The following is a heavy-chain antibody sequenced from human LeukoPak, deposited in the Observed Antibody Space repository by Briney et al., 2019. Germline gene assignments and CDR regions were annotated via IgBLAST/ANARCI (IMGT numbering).Heavy chain of an antibody. Sequence: GGSLRLSCAASAFTFSSYSMNWVRQAPGKGLEWVSSISSSGSYIYYADSVKGRFTISRDNAKNSLYLQMNSLRAEDTAVYYCATRTPRPTDPTGSGYYQGWFDPWGQGTLVTVSS. CDR3: ATRTPRPTDPTGSGYYQGWFDP. CDR1: AFTFSSYS. CDR2: ISSSGSYI. J-gene: IGHJ5*02. D-gene: IGHD3-22*01. V-gene: IGHV3-21*01.